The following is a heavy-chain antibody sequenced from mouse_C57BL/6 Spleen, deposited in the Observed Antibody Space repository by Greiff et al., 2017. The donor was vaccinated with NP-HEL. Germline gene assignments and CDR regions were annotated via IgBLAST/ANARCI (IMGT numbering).Heavy chain of an antibody. CDR1: GFTFSSYA. Sequence: EVMLVESGEGLVKPGGSLKLSCAASGFTFSSYAMSWVRQTPEKRLEWVAYISSGGDYIYYADTVKGRFTISRDNARNTLYLQMSSLKSEDTAMYYCTSYYGSSWGWYFDVWGTGTTVTVSS. D-gene: IGHD1-1*01. J-gene: IGHJ1*03. CDR3: TSYYGSSWGWYFDV. CDR2: ISSGGDYI. V-gene: IGHV5-9-1*02.